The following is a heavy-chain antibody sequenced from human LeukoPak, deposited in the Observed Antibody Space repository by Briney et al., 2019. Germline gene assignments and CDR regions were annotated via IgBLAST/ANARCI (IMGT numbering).Heavy chain of an antibody. V-gene: IGHV3-9*01. CDR3: AKEKAKGFITGTQGYFDY. D-gene: IGHD1-20*01. CDR2: ISWNSATI. J-gene: IGHJ4*02. CDR1: GFTFDDYA. Sequence: PGRSLRLSCAASGFTFDDYAMHWVRQAPGKGLEWVSGISWNSATIGYADSVKGRFTISRDNSKNTLYLQMNSLRAEDTAVYYCAKEKAKGFITGTQGYFDYWGQGTLVTVSS.